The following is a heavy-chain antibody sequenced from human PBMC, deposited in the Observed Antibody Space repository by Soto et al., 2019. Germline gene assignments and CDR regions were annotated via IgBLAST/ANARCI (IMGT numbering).Heavy chain of an antibody. D-gene: IGHD3-10*01. CDR3: TTDYYFGSGTGDY. CDR2: IISKTDGGTA. CDR1: GFTFSDAW. Sequence: EVQMVESGGGLVKPGGSLRLSCAASGFTFSDAWMTWVRQAPGKGLEWVGRIISKTDGGTANYAARVKGRFTISRDDSKNMLFLQMNSLKTEDTGIYYCTTDYYFGSGTGDYWGQGTLVTVSS. V-gene: IGHV3-15*01. J-gene: IGHJ4*02.